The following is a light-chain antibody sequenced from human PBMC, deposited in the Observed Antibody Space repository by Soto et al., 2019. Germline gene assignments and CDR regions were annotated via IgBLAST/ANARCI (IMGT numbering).Light chain of an antibody. J-gene: IGLJ1*01. CDR3: KSYAGSNTYV. V-gene: IGLV2-8*01. Sequence: QSALTQPPSASGSPGQSVTISCTGTKNDIGLYDFVSWYQHHPDKAPRLIIYEVVQRPSGVPDRFSGSKSGNTASLTVSGLQAADEADYFCKSYAGSNTYVFGSGTKVTVL. CDR1: KNDIGLYDF. CDR2: EVV.